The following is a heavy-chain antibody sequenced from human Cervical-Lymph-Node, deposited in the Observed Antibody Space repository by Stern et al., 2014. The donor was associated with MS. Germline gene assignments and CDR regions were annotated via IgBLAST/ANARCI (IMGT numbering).Heavy chain of an antibody. V-gene: IGHV1-2*02. CDR1: GYTFTDYY. Sequence: MQLVESGTEMKKPGASVKVSCKASGYTFTDYYLHWVRQAPGQGLEWMGWVNPNSGGTNYGQKFQGRVTMTSDTSISTAYMDLSRLTSDDTAVYYCAGLRGTWNYFPHDFDVWGQGTTVIVS. J-gene: IGHJ3*01. CDR3: AGLRGTWNYFPHDFDV. CDR2: VNPNSGGT. D-gene: IGHD1-7*01.